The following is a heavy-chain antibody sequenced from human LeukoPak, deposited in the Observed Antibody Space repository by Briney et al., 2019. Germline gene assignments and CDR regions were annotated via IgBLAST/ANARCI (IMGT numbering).Heavy chain of an antibody. CDR1: GFTFSSYG. D-gene: IGHD3-3*01. CDR3: AKAGNYDFWSGYYTIDY. V-gene: IGHV3-30*02. J-gene: IGHJ4*02. CDR2: IRYDGSNK. Sequence: GGSLRLPCAASGFTFSSYGMHWVRQAPGKGLEWVAFIRYDGSNKYYADSVKGRFTISRDNSKNTLYLQMNSLRAEDTAVYYCAKAGNYDFWSGYYTIDYWGQGTLVTVSS.